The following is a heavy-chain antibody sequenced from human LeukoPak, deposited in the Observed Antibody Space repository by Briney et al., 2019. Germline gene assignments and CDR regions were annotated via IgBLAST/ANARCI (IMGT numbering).Heavy chain of an antibody. CDR3: ARETVMITFGLDY. Sequence: GGTLRLSCAASAFTFSSYGMTWVRQAPGKGLEWLSYIGSSSSAIYYADSVKGRFTISRDNVKNSLYLQMNSLRAEDTAVYYCARETVMITFGLDYWGQGTLVTVSS. D-gene: IGHD3-16*01. V-gene: IGHV3-48*01. CDR2: IGSSSSAI. CDR1: AFTFSSYG. J-gene: IGHJ4*02.